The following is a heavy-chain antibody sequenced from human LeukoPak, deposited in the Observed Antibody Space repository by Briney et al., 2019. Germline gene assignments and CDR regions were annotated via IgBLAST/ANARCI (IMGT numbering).Heavy chain of an antibody. CDR1: GGSISSYY. CDR2: IYTSGST. CDR3: ARGTEPSKPYYYYYGMDV. J-gene: IGHJ6*02. D-gene: IGHD1-14*01. V-gene: IGHV4-4*07. Sequence: SETLSLTCTVSGGSISSYYWSWIRQPAGKGLEWIGRIYTSGSTNYNPSLKSRVTMSVDTSKNQFSLKLSSVTAADTAVCYCARGTEPSKPYYYYYGMDVWGQGTTVTVSS.